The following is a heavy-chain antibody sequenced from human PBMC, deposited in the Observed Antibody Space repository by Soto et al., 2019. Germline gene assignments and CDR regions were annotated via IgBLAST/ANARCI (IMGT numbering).Heavy chain of an antibody. D-gene: IGHD5-18*01. J-gene: IGHJ6*01. CDR2: IIPIFGTA. CDR1: GGTFSSYA. CDR3: ASKMIQLWFVHYGMDV. Sequence: ASVKVSCKASGGTFSSYAISWVRQAPGQGLEWMGGIIPIFGTANYAQKFQGRVTITADESTSTAYMELSSLRSEDTAVYYCASKMIQLWFVHYGMDVWGQGTTVTVSS. V-gene: IGHV1-69*13.